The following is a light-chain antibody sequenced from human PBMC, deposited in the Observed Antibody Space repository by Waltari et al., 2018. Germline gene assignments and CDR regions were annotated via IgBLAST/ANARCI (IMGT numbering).Light chain of an antibody. J-gene: IGKJ1*01. CDR3: QQAWT. CDR2: RTS. V-gene: IGKV1-5*03. Sequence: DIQMTQSPSTLSASVGDRVTITCRASQTINTWLAWYQQKPGKAPNLLIYRTSTLESGVPSRVSGSGSGTEFTLTISSLQPDDFATYYCQQAWTFGQGTKVEIK. CDR1: QTINTW.